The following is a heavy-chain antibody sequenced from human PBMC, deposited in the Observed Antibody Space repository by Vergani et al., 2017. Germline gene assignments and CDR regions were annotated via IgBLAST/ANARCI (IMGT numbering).Heavy chain of an antibody. CDR2: ISYDGDTT. J-gene: IGHJ6*02. D-gene: IGHD4-17*01. Sequence: HVQMVESGGGVVQPGRSLRLSCAVSGFRFSDYGMHWVRQAPGRGLEWVALISYDGDTTYYEDSVKGRFTISRDNSKNTLYLQMNSLRAEDTAVYYCAKTMTTVTTYDYYGMDVWGQGTTVTVSS. CDR1: GFRFSDYG. CDR3: AKTMTTVTTYDYYGMDV. V-gene: IGHV3-30*18.